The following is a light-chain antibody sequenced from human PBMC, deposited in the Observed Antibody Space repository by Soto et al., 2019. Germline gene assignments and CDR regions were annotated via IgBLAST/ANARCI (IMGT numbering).Light chain of an antibody. CDR3: CSYAGSSTLVV. CDR2: EVS. J-gene: IGLJ2*01. V-gene: IGLV2-23*02. Sequence: QSVLTQPASVSGSPGQSITISCTGTSSDVGSYNLVSWYQQHPGKAPKLMIYEVSKRPSGVSNRFSGSKSGNTASLTISGLQAEDEADYYCCSYAGSSTLVVFGGGTMLTVL. CDR1: SSDVGSYNL.